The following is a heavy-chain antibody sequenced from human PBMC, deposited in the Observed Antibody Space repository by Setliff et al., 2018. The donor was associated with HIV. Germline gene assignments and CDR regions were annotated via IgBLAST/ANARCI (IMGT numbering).Heavy chain of an antibody. CDR1: GGSFSDNY. V-gene: IGHV4-34*01. J-gene: IGHJ5*02. CDR2: INHNGNI. Sequence: KPSETLSLTCAVHGGSFSDNYWSWLRQPPGKGLDWIAEINHNGNINYNPSLKSRVTISMDPSKKQFSLKLSSVTAADTAVYYCARGSLYYGLGSHYLRSWFDPWGQGTLVTVSS. CDR3: ARGSLYYGLGSHYLRSWFDP. D-gene: IGHD3-10*01.